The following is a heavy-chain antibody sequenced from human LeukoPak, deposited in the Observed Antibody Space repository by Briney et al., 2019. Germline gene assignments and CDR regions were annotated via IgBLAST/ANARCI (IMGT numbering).Heavy chain of an antibody. CDR2: INPNSGGT. V-gene: IGHV1-2*02. CDR3: ARDVDTAMVGKYYFDY. J-gene: IGHJ4*02. Sequence: ASVKVSCKASGYTFTGYYMHWVRQAPGQGLEWMGWINPNSGGTNYAQKFQGRVTMTRDTSISTAYMELSRLRSDDTAVYYCARDVDTAMVGKYYFDYWGQGTLVTVSS. CDR1: GYTFTGYY. D-gene: IGHD5-18*01.